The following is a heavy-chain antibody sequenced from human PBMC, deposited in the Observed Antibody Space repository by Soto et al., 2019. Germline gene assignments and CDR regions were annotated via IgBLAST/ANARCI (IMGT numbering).Heavy chain of an antibody. CDR3: ASIRGVFGY. V-gene: IGHV3-72*01. J-gene: IGHJ4*02. Sequence: EVQLVESGGDLVQPGGSLRLSCAASGFSLSDLFIDWVRQAPGKGLEWVGRTKDKAYSYTTEYAASMKGRFTISRDESRNSVYLQMSSLKTEDTAVYYCASIRGVFGYWGQGTLVTVSS. CDR2: TKDKAYSYTT. CDR1: GFSLSDLF. D-gene: IGHD3-10*01.